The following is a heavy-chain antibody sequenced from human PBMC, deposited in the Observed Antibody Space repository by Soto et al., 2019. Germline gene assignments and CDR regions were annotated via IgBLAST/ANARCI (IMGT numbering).Heavy chain of an antibody. Sequence: GGSLRLSCAASGFTFSSYWMSWVRQAPGKGLEWVANIKQDGSEKYYVDSVKGRFTISRDNAKNSLYLQMNSLRAEDTAVYYCARDLYYYDSSGSLESRGAFDIWDQGTRVTVSS. V-gene: IGHV3-7*03. CDR3: ARDLYYYDSSGSLESRGAFDI. D-gene: IGHD3-22*01. J-gene: IGHJ3*02. CDR1: GFTFSSYW. CDR2: IKQDGSEK.